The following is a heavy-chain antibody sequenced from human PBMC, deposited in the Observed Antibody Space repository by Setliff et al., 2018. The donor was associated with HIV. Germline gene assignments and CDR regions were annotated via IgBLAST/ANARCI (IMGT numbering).Heavy chain of an antibody. D-gene: IGHD3-10*01. CDR1: GFSFSTYA. J-gene: IGHJ4*02. Sequence: GGSLRLSCAASGFSFSTYAMHWVRQAPGRGLEYLSAISTNGDSTYYADSVKGRFTISRDNSKNTLYLQMSSLRTEDMAMYYCASSDGSGTLRISRYWGQGTLVTVSS. CDR2: ISTNGDST. V-gene: IGHV3-64*02. CDR3: ASSDGSGTLRISRY.